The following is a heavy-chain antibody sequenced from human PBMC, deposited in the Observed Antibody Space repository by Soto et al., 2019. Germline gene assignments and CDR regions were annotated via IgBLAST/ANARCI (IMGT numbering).Heavy chain of an antibody. CDR1: GGPLTTYF. J-gene: IGHJ6*02. CDR3: ARDLWGYCGTDCYPLDV. Sequence: PSETLSLTCNVSGGPLTTYFWSWIRQPPGKVLDWFGYIYNSGSTVYNPSFKSRVTFSVDTSKNLFSLKLISVTAADTAVYYCARDLWGYCGTDCYPLDVWGQGTTVTVSS. D-gene: IGHD2-21*02. CDR2: IYNSGST. V-gene: IGHV4-59*01.